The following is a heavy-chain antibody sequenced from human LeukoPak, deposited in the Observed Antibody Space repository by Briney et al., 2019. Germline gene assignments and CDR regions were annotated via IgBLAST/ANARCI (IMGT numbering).Heavy chain of an antibody. CDR1: GFTFSSYW. J-gene: IGHJ4*02. V-gene: IGHV3-74*01. Sequence: GGSLRLSCAASGFTFSSYWMHWVRQAPGKGLVWVSRINSDGSSTSYADSVKGRFTISRDNAKKSLYLQMNSLRAEDTAVYYCARDHSSSWNYFDYWGQGTLVTVSS. CDR3: ARDHSSSWNYFDY. CDR2: INSDGSST. D-gene: IGHD6-13*01.